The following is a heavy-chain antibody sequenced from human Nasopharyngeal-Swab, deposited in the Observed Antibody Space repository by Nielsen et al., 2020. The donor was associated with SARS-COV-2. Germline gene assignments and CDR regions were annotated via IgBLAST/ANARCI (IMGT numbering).Heavy chain of an antibody. D-gene: IGHD6-13*01. CDR1: GYTFTSYA. J-gene: IGHJ4*02. V-gene: IGHV1-3*01. CDR2: INAGNSNT. CDR3: TRGVGYSSSWYLGY. Sequence: ASVKVSRKASGYTFTSYAMHWVRQAPGQRLEWMGWINAGNSNTKYSQKFQGRVTITRDTSATTAYMELSSLRSEDTAVYFCTRGVGYSSSWYLGYWGQGTPVTVSS.